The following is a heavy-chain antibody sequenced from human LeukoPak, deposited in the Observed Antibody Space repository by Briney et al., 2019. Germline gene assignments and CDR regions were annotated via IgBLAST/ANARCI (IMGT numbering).Heavy chain of an antibody. V-gene: IGHV4-59*08. CDR2: IYYTGRT. D-gene: IGHD5-18*01. CDR3: ARALPSRGYSYGYFDY. CDR1: GASISNYY. Sequence: SETLSLTCTVSGASISNYYWSWIRQPPGKGLEWIGYIYYTGRTNFNPSLKSRVTMSVDTSKNQLSLKLSSVTAADTAVYYCARALPSRGYSYGYFDYWGQGTLVTVSS. J-gene: IGHJ4*02.